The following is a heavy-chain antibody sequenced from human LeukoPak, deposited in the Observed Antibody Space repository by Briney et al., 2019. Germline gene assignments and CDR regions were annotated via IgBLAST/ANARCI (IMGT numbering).Heavy chain of an antibody. CDR1: GDSISSGTYY. D-gene: IGHD5-12*01. J-gene: IGHJ3*02. CDR2: IYTSGNT. CDR3: ARERTDSGYGVFDI. V-gene: IGHV4-61*02. Sequence: PSETLSLTCTVSGDSISSGTYYWSWIRQPAGKGLEWIGRIYTSGNTNYNPSLKSRVTISVDTSKNQFSLKLSSVTAADTAVYYCARERTDSGYGVFDIWGQGTMVTVSS.